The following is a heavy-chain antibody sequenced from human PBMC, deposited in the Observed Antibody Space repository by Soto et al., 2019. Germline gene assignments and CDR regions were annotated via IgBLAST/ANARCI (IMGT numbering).Heavy chain of an antibody. Sequence: ASVKVSCKASGYTFTSYYMHWVRQAPGQGLEWMGIINPSGGSTSYAQKFQGRVTMTRDTSTSTVYMELSSLRSEDTAVYYCAREVANYYDSSDYYLAYWGKGTLVPVSP. CDR3: AREVANYYDSSDYYLAY. J-gene: IGHJ4*02. CDR1: GYTFTSYY. CDR2: INPSGGST. V-gene: IGHV1-46*01. D-gene: IGHD3-22*01.